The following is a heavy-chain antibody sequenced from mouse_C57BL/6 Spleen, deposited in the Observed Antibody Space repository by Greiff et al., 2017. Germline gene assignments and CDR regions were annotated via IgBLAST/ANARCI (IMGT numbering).Heavy chain of an antibody. CDR1: GYTFTSYW. CDR3: ARDGYYGCAY. CDR2: IDPSDSET. D-gene: IGHD2-3*01. V-gene: IGHV1-52*01. Sequence: QVQLQQPGAELVRPGSSVKLSCKASGYTFTSYWMHWVKQRPIQGLEWIGNIDPSDSETHYNQKFKDKATLTVDKSSSTAYMQLSSLTSEDSAVYYCARDGYYGCAYWGQGTLVTVSA. J-gene: IGHJ3*01.